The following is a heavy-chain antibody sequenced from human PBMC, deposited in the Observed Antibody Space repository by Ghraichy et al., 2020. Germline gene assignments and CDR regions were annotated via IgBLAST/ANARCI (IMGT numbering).Heavy chain of an antibody. CDR1: GFTFSSYG. Sequence: GALRLSCAASGFTFSSYGMSWVRQAPGKGLEWVSGLSGSGGRTYYADSVKGRFTISRDNSKNTLHLQMNSLRVEDTAVYYCAKDGARGGWVSYFDYWGQVTLVIVSS. D-gene: IGHD6-19*01. J-gene: IGHJ4*02. CDR2: LSGSGGRT. CDR3: AKDGARGGWVSYFDY. V-gene: IGHV3-23*01.